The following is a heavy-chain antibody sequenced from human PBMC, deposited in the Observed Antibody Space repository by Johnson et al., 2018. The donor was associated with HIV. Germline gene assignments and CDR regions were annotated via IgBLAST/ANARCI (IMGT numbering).Heavy chain of an antibody. Sequence: QVQLVESGGGVVQPGRSLRLSCAASGFAFSSYALHWVRQAPGKGLEWVAVISYDGSNKYYADSVKGRFTISRDNSTNTLYLQMNSLRAEDTAVYYCARGGHAVVAKPFGAFDIWGQGTMVTVSS. CDR2: ISYDGSNK. J-gene: IGHJ3*02. D-gene: IGHD2-21*01. V-gene: IGHV3-30-3*01. CDR3: ARGGHAVVAKPFGAFDI. CDR1: GFAFSSYA.